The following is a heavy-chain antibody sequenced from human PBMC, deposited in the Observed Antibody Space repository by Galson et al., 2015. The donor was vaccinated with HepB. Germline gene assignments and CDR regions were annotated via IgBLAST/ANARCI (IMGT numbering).Heavy chain of an antibody. CDR3: ARVAGYDI. CDR1: GFTVSSNY. CDR2: IYSCGST. Sequence: SLRLSCAASGFTVSSNYMSWVRQAPGKGLEWVSVIYSCGSTYYADSVKGRFTISRNNSKNTLYLQMNSLRAEDTAVYYCARVAGYDIWGQGTLVTVSS. J-gene: IGHJ4*02. V-gene: IGHV3-66*01. D-gene: IGHD5-12*01.